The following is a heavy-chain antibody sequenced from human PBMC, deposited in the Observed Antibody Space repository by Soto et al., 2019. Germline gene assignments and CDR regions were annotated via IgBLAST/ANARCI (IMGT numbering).Heavy chain of an antibody. D-gene: IGHD2-21*01. CDR2: IYYSAAA. J-gene: IGHJ1*01. CDR3: ARLAYSGYFQT. CDR1: GDSISSSTYY. V-gene: IGHV4-39*02. Sequence: QLQLQESGPRLVKPSDTLSLICDVSGDSISSSTYYWGWIRQPPGKGLEWLASIYYSAAAYYTPSLRSRVSISVDTSNNRFSLALTSLTAADTAVYFCARLAYSGYFQTWGQGSLVTVSS.